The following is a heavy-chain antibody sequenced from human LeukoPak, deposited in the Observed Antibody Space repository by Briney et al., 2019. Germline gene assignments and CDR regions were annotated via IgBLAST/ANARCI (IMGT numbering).Heavy chain of an antibody. CDR2: IKQDGSKK. Sequence: GGSLRLSCAAPGFTFSSYWMTWVRQAPGKGLEWVANIKQDGSKKPYVDSVKGRFTISRDNAKNSLYLQMNSLRADDTGVYYCASQPAAADVDYWGQGTLVTVSS. CDR1: GFTFSSYW. D-gene: IGHD2-2*01. CDR3: ASQPAAADVDY. J-gene: IGHJ4*02. V-gene: IGHV3-7*03.